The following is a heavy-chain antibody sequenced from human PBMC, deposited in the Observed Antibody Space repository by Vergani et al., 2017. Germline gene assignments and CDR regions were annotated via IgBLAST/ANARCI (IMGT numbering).Heavy chain of an antibody. CDR2: ISSSGSTI. J-gene: IGHJ4*02. Sequence: EVQLVESGGGLVQPGGSLRLSCTASGFTFSSYEMNWVRQAPGKGLEWVSYISSSGSTIYYADAVKGRFTISRDNAKNSLYLQMNSLRAEDTAVYYCAREEGSSFDYWGQGTLVTVSS. CDR1: GFTFSSYE. V-gene: IGHV3-48*03. CDR3: AREEGSSFDY.